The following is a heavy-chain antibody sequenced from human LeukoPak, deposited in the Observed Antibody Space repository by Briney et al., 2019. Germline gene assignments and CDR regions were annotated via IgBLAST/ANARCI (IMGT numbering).Heavy chain of an antibody. Sequence: GGSLRLSCAASGFTFSSYWMSWVRQAPGKGLEWVANIRQDGSEKYYVDSVKGRFTISRDNAKNSLYLQMNSLRAEDTAVYYCARWGTYSSSWLGAFDIWGQGTMVTVSS. D-gene: IGHD6-13*01. CDR3: ARWGTYSSSWLGAFDI. CDR2: IRQDGSEK. J-gene: IGHJ3*02. V-gene: IGHV3-7*05. CDR1: GFTFSSYW.